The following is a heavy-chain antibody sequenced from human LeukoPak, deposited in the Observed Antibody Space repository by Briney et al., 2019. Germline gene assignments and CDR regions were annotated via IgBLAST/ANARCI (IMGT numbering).Heavy chain of an antibody. D-gene: IGHD6-13*01. CDR2: IKKDGSQK. Sequence: GGSLRLSCVVSGFTYSRYWMTWFRQAPGEGLERVANIKKDGSQKNYVDSVKGRFTISRDNAKKSLYLQMDSLRVEDTAVYYCAKHIVAAGLFFDYWGQGTLVTVSS. V-gene: IGHV3-7*03. CDR1: GFTYSRYW. J-gene: IGHJ4*02. CDR3: AKHIVAAGLFFDY.